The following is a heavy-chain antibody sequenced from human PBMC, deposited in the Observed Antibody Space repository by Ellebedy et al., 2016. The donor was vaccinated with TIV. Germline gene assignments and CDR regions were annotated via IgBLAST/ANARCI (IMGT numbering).Heavy chain of an antibody. CDR3: ARVLRATSGMDV. CDR1: GYTFTANY. V-gene: IGHV1-2*02. D-gene: IGHD4/OR15-4a*01. Sequence: ASVKVSCKASGYTFTANYIHWVRQAPGQGLEWLGWVNPDSSGADSAQKFQGRLTMTRDTSIATAYMELSRLQSDDTAVYYCARVLRATSGMDVWGQGTTVIVS. CDR2: VNPDSSGA. J-gene: IGHJ6*02.